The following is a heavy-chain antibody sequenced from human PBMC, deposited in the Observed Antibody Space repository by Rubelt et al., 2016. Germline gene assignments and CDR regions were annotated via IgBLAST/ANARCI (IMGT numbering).Heavy chain of an antibody. V-gene: IGHV4-59*01. Sequence: QMQLEESGPGLVKPSETLSLTCTVSGDSISSYYWSWIRQPPGRGLEWIGYVHSSGSSTYNPSLKSRVTISLDTSKNHYSLKLTSVTAADASCYYCARGPQWELPTYDYWGQGNLVTVSS. D-gene: IGHD1-26*01. J-gene: IGHJ4*02. CDR2: VHSSGSS. CDR1: GDSISSYY. CDR3: ARGPQWELPTYDY.